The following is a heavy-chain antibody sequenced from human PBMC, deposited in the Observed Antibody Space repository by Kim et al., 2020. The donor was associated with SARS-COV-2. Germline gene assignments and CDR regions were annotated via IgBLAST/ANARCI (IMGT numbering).Heavy chain of an antibody. V-gene: IGHV6-1*01. CDR3: ARVHSSTWKIDY. Sequence: YAVSVQSRITSNPDTSTNHFSLQLNSMTPEDTAVYYCARVHSSTWKIDYWGQGTLVTVSS. J-gene: IGHJ4*02. D-gene: IGHD2-2*01.